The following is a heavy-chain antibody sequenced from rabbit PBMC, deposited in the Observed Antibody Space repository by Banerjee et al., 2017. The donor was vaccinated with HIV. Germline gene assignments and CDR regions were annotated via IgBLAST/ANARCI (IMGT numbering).Heavy chain of an antibody. V-gene: IGHV1S45*01. J-gene: IGHJ4*01. CDR1: GLDFGASYW. Sequence: QEQLEESGGGLVRPGGSLTLTCKASGLDFGASYWICWVRQAPGKGLEWIGTIFPGSSGSTYYASWAKGRFTISKASSATVTLQMTSLTAADTASYFCARDLAGVIGWNFNLWGPGTLVTVS. D-gene: IGHD4-1*01. CDR3: ARDLAGVIGWNFNL. CDR2: IFPGSSGST.